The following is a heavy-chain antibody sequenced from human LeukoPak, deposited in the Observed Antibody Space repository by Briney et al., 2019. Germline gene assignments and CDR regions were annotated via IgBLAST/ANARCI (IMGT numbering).Heavy chain of an antibody. CDR1: GGSISSGGYY. D-gene: IGHD1-14*01. J-gene: IGHJ3*02. CDR2: IYYSGST. CDR3: ARDTTYSEGFDI. Sequence: SETLSLTCTVSGGSISSGGYYWSWIRQHPGKGLEWIGYIYYSGSTYYNPSLKSRVTISVDTSKNQFSLKLSSVTAADTAVCYCARDTTYSEGFDIWGQGTMVTVSS. V-gene: IGHV4-31*03.